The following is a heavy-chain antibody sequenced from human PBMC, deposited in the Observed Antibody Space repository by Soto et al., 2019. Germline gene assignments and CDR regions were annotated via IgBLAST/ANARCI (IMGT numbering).Heavy chain of an antibody. CDR1: GGSISSGGYS. CDR3: AREGYSSSYYFDY. Sequence: PSETLSLTCAVSGGSISSGGYSWSWIRQPPGKGLEWIGYIYHSGSTYYNPSLKSRVTISVDRSKNQFSLKLSSVTAADTAVYYCAREGYSSSYYFDYWGQGALVTVSS. J-gene: IGHJ4*02. D-gene: IGHD6-13*01. V-gene: IGHV4-30-2*01. CDR2: IYHSGST.